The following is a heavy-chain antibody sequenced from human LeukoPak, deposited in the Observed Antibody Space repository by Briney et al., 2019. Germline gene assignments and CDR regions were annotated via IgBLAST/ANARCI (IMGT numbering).Heavy chain of an antibody. V-gene: IGHV4-59*01. CDR2: IHSSGST. J-gene: IGHJ4*02. D-gene: IGHD5-12*01. CDR3: ARDLGGRYAFDY. Sequence: WIGSIHSSGSTSYNSSLKSRVTISVDTSKNQFSLKLSSVTAADTAVYYCARDLGGRYAFDYWGQGTLVTVSS.